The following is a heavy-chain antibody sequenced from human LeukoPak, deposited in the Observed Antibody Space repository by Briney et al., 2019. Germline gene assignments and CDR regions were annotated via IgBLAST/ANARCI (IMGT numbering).Heavy chain of an antibody. V-gene: IGHV1-3*01. CDR1: GYTFTSYA. CDR2: INAGNGNT. D-gene: IGHD3-22*01. J-gene: IGHJ4*02. Sequence: ASVKVSCKASGYTFTSYAMHWVRQAPGQRLEWMGWINAGNGNTKYSQKFQGRVTITRDTSASTAYMELSSLRSEDTAVYYCAREKEYYDSSGYHYWGQGTLVTVSS. CDR3: AREKEYYDSSGYHY.